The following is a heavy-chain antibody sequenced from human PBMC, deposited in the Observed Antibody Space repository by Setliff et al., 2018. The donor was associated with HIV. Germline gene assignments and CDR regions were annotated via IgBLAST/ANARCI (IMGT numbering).Heavy chain of an antibody. Sequence: TSETLSLTCTVSGASVTSGYYYWSWIRQTAGKGLEWIGHVYTGGSTKYTSSLKSRVTMSLDTSRSQFSLNLTSVTAADTAVYYCASLGSSGYYFHYWGQGILVTVSS. CDR1: GASVTSGYYY. V-gene: IGHV4-61*09. CDR2: VYTGGST. CDR3: ASLGSSGYYFHY. D-gene: IGHD3-22*01. J-gene: IGHJ4*02.